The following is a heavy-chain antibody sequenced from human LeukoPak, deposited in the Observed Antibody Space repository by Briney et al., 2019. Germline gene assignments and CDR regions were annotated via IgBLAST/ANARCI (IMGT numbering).Heavy chain of an antibody. D-gene: IGHD2-2*02. V-gene: IGHV3-9*01. J-gene: IGHJ4*02. CDR1: GFTFDDYA. Sequence: GRSLRLSRAASGFTFDDYAMHWVRQAPGKGLEWVSGISWNSGSIGYADSVKGRFTISRDNAKNSLYLQMNSLRAEDTALYYCVLGYCSSTSCYTDYDYWGQGTLVTVSS. CDR2: ISWNSGSI. CDR3: VLGYCSSTSCYTDYDY.